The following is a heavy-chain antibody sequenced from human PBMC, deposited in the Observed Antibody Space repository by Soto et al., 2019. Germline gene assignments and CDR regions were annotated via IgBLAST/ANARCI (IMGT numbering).Heavy chain of an antibody. CDR3: ARLGDYGSGSY. J-gene: IGHJ4*02. D-gene: IGHD3-10*01. Sequence: EVHLVESGGDLVQPGGSLRLSCAASGFSFSSFSMNWVRQAPGKGLEWVSYISGSGTTTYYADSVKGRFIISRDNAKNSLYLQMNSLQAEDTAVYHCARLGDYGSGSYWGQGTLVTVSS. V-gene: IGHV3-48*04. CDR1: GFSFSSFS. CDR2: ISGSGTTT.